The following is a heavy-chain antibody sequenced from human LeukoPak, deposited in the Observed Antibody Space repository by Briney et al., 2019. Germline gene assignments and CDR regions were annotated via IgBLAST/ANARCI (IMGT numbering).Heavy chain of an antibody. V-gene: IGHV4-31*03. CDR1: GGSISSGGYY. D-gene: IGHD3-10*01. CDR3: ARVNYGSATKEDY. Sequence: PSQTLSLTCTVSGGSISSGGYYWSWIRQHPGKGLEWIGYIYYSGSAYYNPSLKSRVTISVDTSENQFSLKLSSVTAADSAVYYCARVNYGSATKEDYWGQGTLVTVSS. J-gene: IGHJ4*02. CDR2: IYYSGSA.